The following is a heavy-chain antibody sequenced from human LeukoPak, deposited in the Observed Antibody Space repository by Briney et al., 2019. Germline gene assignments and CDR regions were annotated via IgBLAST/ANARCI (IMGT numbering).Heavy chain of an antibody. J-gene: IGHJ4*02. Sequence: GGSLRLSCAASGFTFSSYSMNWVRQAPGKGLEWVSYISNSSSTIYYADSVKGRFTISRDNAENSLYLQMNSLRAEDTAVYYCARGVREGFLEWVGDYWGQGTLVTVSS. D-gene: IGHD3-3*01. CDR3: ARGVREGFLEWVGDY. CDR2: ISNSSSTI. CDR1: GFTFSSYS. V-gene: IGHV3-48*01.